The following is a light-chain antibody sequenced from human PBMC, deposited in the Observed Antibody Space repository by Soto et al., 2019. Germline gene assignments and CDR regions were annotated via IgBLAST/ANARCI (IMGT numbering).Light chain of an antibody. CDR3: AAWDDSLNGHYV. J-gene: IGLJ1*01. CDR1: SSNIGSNT. Sequence: SVLTQPPSASGTPGQMVTISCSGSSSNIGSNTVNWYQHLPGTAPKLLIYSNYQRPSGVPDRLSGSKSGTSASLVISGLQSEDEADYYCAAWDDSLNGHYVFGTGTKATVL. CDR2: SNY. V-gene: IGLV1-44*01.